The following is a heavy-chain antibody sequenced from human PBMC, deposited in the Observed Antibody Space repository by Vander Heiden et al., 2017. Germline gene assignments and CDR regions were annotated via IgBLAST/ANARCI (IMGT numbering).Heavy chain of an antibody. D-gene: IGHD3-22*01. Sequence: EVQLLESGGGLLQPGGSLRLSCAASGFHFSSYAMSWVRQAPGKGLEWVSTISGSGGSTYYADSVKGRFTISRDNSKNTLYLQMNSLGAEDTAVYYCAKNNYDSSGYWFDPWGQGTLVTVSS. CDR1: GFHFSSYA. V-gene: IGHV3-23*01. J-gene: IGHJ5*02. CDR2: ISGSGGST. CDR3: AKNNYDSSGYWFDP.